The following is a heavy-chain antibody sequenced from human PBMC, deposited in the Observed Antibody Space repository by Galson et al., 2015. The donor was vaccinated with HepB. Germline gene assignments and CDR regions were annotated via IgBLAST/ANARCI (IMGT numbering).Heavy chain of an antibody. CDR2: ISWNSGSI. D-gene: IGHD6-13*01. CDR3: AKAPRSSWPTGFDY. V-gene: IGHV3-9*01. CDR1: GFTFDDYA. J-gene: IGHJ4*02. Sequence: SLRLSCAASGFTFDDYAMHWVRQAPGKGLGWVSGISWNSGSIGYADSVKGRFTISRDNARNSLYLQMNSLRAEDTALYYCAKAPRSSWPTGFDYWGQGTLVTVSS.